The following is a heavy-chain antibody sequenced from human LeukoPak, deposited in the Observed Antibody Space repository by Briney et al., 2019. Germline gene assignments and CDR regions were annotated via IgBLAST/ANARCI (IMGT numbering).Heavy chain of an antibody. J-gene: IGHJ4*02. CDR2: ISGGGWNT. D-gene: IGHD2-15*01. Sequence: GGPLRLSCAAAGFTFSNYGLSWVRQAPGKGREWVASISGGGWNTYYADSVKGRFTISRDNSQNTVSLHMDSLRVGHTAVYFCVRTLRYCSDGSCSPWGQGTLVTVSS. CDR1: GFTFSNYG. CDR3: VRTLRYCSDGSCSP. V-gene: IGHV3-23*01.